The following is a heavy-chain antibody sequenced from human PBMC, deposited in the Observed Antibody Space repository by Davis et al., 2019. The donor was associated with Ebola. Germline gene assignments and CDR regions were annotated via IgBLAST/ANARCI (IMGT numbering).Heavy chain of an antibody. V-gene: IGHV1-69*13. Sequence: SVKVSCKASGGTFSSYAISWVRQAPGQGLEWMGGIIPIFGTANYAQKFQGRVTITADESTSTAYMELCSLRSEDTAVYYCARVHTMGYGDYGPFDYWGQGTLVTVSS. J-gene: IGHJ4*02. CDR2: IIPIFGTA. D-gene: IGHD4-17*01. CDR1: GGTFSSYA. CDR3: ARVHTMGYGDYGPFDY.